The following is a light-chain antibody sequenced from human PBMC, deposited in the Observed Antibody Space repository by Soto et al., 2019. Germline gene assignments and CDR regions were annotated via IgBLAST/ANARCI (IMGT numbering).Light chain of an antibody. CDR1: QSVTTNC. Sequence: EIVLTQSPGTLSLTPGERVTLSCGASQSVTTNCIAWYQQKPGLAPSLLIYGASNGATGIPGSFSGSGSGTYFPLTISRLEHEDFAVYYCQQNDGSPITFGRGTRLELK. J-gene: IGKJ5*01. CDR3: QQNDGSPIT. CDR2: GAS. V-gene: IGKV3D-20*01.